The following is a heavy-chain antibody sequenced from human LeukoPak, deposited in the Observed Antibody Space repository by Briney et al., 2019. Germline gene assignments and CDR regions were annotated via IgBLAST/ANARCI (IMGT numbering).Heavy chain of an antibody. CDR3: ARVVSVLARRHMDV. J-gene: IGHJ6*03. V-gene: IGHV3-23*01. D-gene: IGHD2-8*01. CDR2: ISGSGGRT. CDR1: GFTFSNYA. Sequence: PGGSLRLSCAASGFTFSNYAMSWVRQAPGKGLEWVSAISGSGGRTYYADSVKGRFTVSRDKSKNTLYLQMNSLRAEDTAIYYCARVVSVLARRHMDVWGKGTTVTVSS.